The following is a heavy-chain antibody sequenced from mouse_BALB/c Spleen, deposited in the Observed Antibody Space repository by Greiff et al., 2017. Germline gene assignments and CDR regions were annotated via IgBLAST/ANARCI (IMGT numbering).Heavy chain of an antibody. CDR2: ISYSGST. D-gene: IGHD2-14*01. CDR1: GYSITSDYA. Sequence: EVKLMESGPGLVKPSQSLSLTCTVTGYSITSDYAWNWIRQFPGNKLEWMGYISYSGSTSYNPSLKSRISITRDTSKNQFFLQLNSVTTEDTATYYCARAYYRYDRAMDYWGQGTSVTVSS. J-gene: IGHJ4*01. V-gene: IGHV3-2*02. CDR3: ARAYYRYDRAMDY.